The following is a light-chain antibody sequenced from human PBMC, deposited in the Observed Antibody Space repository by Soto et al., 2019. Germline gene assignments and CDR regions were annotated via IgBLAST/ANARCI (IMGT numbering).Light chain of an antibody. CDR2: DAS. J-gene: IGKJ5*01. CDR1: QNIISN. Sequence: EIVMTQSPATLSVSPGERVTLSCRASQNIISNLAWYQQKPGQAPGLLIYDASNRATGIPARFSGSGSGTDFTLTISSLEPEDFAVYYCQQRSNWPPITFGQGTRLEIK. CDR3: QQRSNWPPIT. V-gene: IGKV3-11*01.